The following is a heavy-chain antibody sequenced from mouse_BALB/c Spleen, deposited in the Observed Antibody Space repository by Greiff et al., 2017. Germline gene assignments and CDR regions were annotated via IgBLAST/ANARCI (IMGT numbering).Heavy chain of an antibody. V-gene: IGHV14-3*02. D-gene: IGHD2-10*01. Sequence: DVQLQESGAELVKPGASVKLSCTASGFNIKDTYMHWVKQRPEQGLEWIGRIDPANGNTKYDPKFQGKATITADTSSNTAYLQLSSLTSEDTAVYYCARKEAYYGYFDYWGQGTTLTVSS. J-gene: IGHJ2*01. CDR1: GFNIKDTY. CDR3: ARKEAYYGYFDY. CDR2: IDPANGNT.